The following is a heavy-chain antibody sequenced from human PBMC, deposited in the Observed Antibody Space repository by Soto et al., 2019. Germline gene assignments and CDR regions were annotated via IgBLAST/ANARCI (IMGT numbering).Heavy chain of an antibody. CDR3: AKDRGIAAALKHPTIDY. Sequence: PGGSLRLSCAASGFTFSSYGMHWVRQAPGKGLEWVAVISYDGSNKYYADSVKGRFTISRDNSKNTLYLQMNSLRAEDTAVYYCAKDRGIAAALKHPTIDYWGQGTLVTVSS. V-gene: IGHV3-30*18. CDR2: ISYDGSNK. J-gene: IGHJ4*02. D-gene: IGHD6-13*01. CDR1: GFTFSSYG.